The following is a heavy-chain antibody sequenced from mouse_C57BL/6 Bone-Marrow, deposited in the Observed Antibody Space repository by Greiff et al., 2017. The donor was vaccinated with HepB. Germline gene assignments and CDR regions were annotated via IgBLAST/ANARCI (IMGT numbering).Heavy chain of an antibody. V-gene: IGHV1-58*01. CDR1: GYTFTSYG. CDR2: IYIGNGYT. J-gene: IGHJ2*01. Sequence: VQLKESGAELVRPGSSVKMSCKTSGYTFTSYGINWVKQRPGQGLEWIGYIYIGNGYTEYNEKFKGKATLTSDTSSSTAYMQLSSLTSEDSAIYFCAVITTVVAPDYFDYWGQGTTLTVSS. CDR3: AVITTVVAPDYFDY. D-gene: IGHD1-1*01.